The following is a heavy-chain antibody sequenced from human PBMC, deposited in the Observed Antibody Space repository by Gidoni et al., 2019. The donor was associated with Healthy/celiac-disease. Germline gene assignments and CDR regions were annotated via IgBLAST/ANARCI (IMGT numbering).Heavy chain of an antibody. D-gene: IGHD1-1*01. J-gene: IGHJ4*02. Sequence: VPLVESGVGLVKPGGSLRLSCADSGFPFSNAWMRGVRQAPGKGLEWVGSIKSKTDGGTTDDAATVKGRLTISRDDLKNTLYLQMNSLKTEETEVYYCTTDGRMDPADYWGQGTLVTVSS. CDR1: GFPFSNAW. CDR3: TTDGRMDPADY. V-gene: IGHV3-15*01. CDR2: IKSKTDGGTT.